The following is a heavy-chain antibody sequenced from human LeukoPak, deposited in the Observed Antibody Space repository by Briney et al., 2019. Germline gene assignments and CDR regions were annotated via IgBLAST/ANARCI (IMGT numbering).Heavy chain of an antibody. D-gene: IGHD6-19*01. CDR1: GASISTYF. CDR3: ARARSGWSFDY. V-gene: IGHV4-59*13. J-gene: IGHJ4*02. Sequence: SETLSLTCTVSGASISTYFWNWIRQPPGRGLEWIGSMYYRGSTNYNPSLKSRVTISVDTSKGQFSLRLTSLTAADTAVYYCARARSGWSFDYWGRGTLVTVSS. CDR2: MYYRGST.